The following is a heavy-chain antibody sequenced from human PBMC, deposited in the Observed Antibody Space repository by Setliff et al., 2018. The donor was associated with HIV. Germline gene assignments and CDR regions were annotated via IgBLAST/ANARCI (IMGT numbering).Heavy chain of an antibody. V-gene: IGHV1-24*01. CDR2: FDPQDGET. CDR3: ARDRARWDHDAFDI. D-gene: IGHD1-26*01. J-gene: IGHJ3*02. Sequence: ASVKVSCKVYGYTLSELSIHWVRQAPGKDLEWMGYFDPQDGETVYAQKFQGRVTLTEDTSTGTAYMELSGLRSEDTAVYYCARDRARWDHDAFDIWGQGTMVTVSS. CDR1: GYTLSELS.